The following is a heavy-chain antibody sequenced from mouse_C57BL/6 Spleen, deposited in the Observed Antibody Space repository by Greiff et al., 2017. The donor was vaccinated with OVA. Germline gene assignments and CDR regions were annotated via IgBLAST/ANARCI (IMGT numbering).Heavy chain of an antibody. CDR3: ARDTTVVGAMDY. V-gene: IGHV1-64*01. J-gene: IGHJ4*01. CDR1: GYTFTSYW. D-gene: IGHD1-1*01. Sequence: QVQLQQPGAGLVKPGASVKLSCKASGYTFTSYWMHWVKQRPGQGLEWIGMIHPNSGSTNYNEKFKSKATLTVDKSSSTAYMQLSSLTSEDSAVYYCARDTTVVGAMDYWGQGTSVTVSS. CDR2: IHPNSGST.